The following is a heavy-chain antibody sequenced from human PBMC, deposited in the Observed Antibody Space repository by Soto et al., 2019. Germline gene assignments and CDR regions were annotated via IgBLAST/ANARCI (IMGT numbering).Heavy chain of an antibody. D-gene: IGHD3-10*01. J-gene: IGHJ5*02. CDR3: ARHDVLLWFGERPGWFDP. Sequence: GASVKVSCKASGYTFTSYVISWVRQAPGQGLEWMGWISAYNGNTNYAQKLQGRVTMTTDTSTSTAYMELRSLRSDDTAVYYCARHDVLLWFGERPGWFDPWGQGTLVTVSS. CDR2: ISAYNGNT. CDR1: GYTFTSYV. V-gene: IGHV1-18*01.